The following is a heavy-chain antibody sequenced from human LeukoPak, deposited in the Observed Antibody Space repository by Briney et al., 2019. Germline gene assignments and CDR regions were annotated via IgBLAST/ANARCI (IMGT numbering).Heavy chain of an antibody. CDR3: ARVGYKTPFDY. D-gene: IGHD5-24*01. CDR2: INHGGST. CDR1: GGSFSGYY. J-gene: IGHJ4*02. V-gene: IGHV4-34*01. Sequence: PSETLSLTCAVYGGSFSGYYWSWIRQPPGKGLEWIGEINHGGSTNYNPSLKSRVTISVDTSKNQFSLKLSSVTAADTAVYYCARVGYKTPFDYWGQGTLDTVSS.